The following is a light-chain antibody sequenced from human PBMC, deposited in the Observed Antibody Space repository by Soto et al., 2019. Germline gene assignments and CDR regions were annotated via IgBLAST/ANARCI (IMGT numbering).Light chain of an antibody. Sequence: EIVLTQSPATLSLSPGERATLSSRAIKGVSTNLAWYQQKPGQAPSLLILDASNRATGIPARFSGSGSGTDFTLTISSLEPEDFAVYYCQQRSNWPLTFGGGTKVEIK. J-gene: IGKJ4*01. V-gene: IGKV3-11*01. CDR1: KGVSTN. CDR2: DAS. CDR3: QQRSNWPLT.